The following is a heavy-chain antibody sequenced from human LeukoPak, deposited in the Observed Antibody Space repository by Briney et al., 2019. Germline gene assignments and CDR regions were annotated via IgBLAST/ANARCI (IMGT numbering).Heavy chain of an antibody. Sequence: PGRSLRLSCAASGFTFSSYAMHWFRQAPGKGLEWVAVISYDGSNKYYADSVKGRFTISRDNSKNTLYLQMNSLRAEDTAVYYCARGSGYGSGSYHDAFDIWGQGTMVTVSS. CDR1: GFTFSSYA. CDR3: ARGSGYGSGSYHDAFDI. V-gene: IGHV3-30-3*01. CDR2: ISYDGSNK. D-gene: IGHD3-10*01. J-gene: IGHJ3*02.